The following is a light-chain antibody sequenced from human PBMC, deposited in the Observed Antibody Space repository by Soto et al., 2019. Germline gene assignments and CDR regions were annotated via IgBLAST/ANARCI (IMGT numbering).Light chain of an antibody. V-gene: IGLV2-14*01. CDR3: SSYTGSSTLD. J-gene: IGLJ1*01. CDR2: EVR. CDR1: SSDVGGYNY. Sequence: QSVLTQPASVSGSPGQSITISCTGTSSDVGGYNYVSWYQQHPGKAPKLMIYEVRNRPSGVSNRFSGSKSGNTASLTISGLQADDEADYYCSSYTGSSTLDFGTGTKLTVL.